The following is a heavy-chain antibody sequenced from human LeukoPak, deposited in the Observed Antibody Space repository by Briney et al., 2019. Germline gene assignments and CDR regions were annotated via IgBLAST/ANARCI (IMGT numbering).Heavy chain of an antibody. CDR3: AAALEYQLLKGYFDL. CDR1: GFTFTSSA. D-gene: IGHD2-2*01. CDR2: IVVGSGNT. Sequence: SVKVSCKASGFTFTSSAMQWVRQARGQGLEWIGWIVVGSGNTNYAQKFQERVTITRDMSTSTAYMELSSLRSEDTAVYYCAAALEYQLLKGYFDLWGRGTLVTVSS. V-gene: IGHV1-58*02. J-gene: IGHJ2*01.